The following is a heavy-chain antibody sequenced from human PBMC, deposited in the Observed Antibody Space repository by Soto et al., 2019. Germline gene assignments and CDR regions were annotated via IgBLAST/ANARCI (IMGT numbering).Heavy chain of an antibody. D-gene: IGHD3-3*01. CDR2: INHSGST. CDR1: GLSFSGYY. Sequence: SETLSLTCAFYGLSFSGYYWSWIRQPPGQGLEWIGEINHSGSTNYNPSLKSRVTISVDTSKNQFSLKLSSVTAADTAVYYCARVHPKGVDFWSGFYYYYGVDVWGQGTTVTVSS. J-gene: IGHJ6*02. V-gene: IGHV4-34*01. CDR3: ARVHPKGVDFWSGFYYYYGVDV.